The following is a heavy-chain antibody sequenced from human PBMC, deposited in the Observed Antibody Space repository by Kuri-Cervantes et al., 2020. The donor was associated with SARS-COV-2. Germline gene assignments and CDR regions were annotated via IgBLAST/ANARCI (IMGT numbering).Heavy chain of an antibody. Sequence: SVKVSCKASGGTFSSYAINWVRQAPGQGLEWMGGIIPIFGTANYAQKFQGRVTITTDESTSTAYMELSSLRSEDTAVYYCARWGVVTNSFDYWGQGTLVTVSS. J-gene: IGHJ4*02. V-gene: IGHV1-69*05. CDR1: GGTFSSYA. D-gene: IGHD2-21*02. CDR3: ARWGVVTNSFDY. CDR2: IIPIFGTA.